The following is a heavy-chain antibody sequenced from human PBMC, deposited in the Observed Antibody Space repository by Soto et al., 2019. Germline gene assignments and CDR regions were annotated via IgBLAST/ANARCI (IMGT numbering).Heavy chain of an antibody. D-gene: IGHD6-19*01. Sequence: SETLSLTCTVSGGSISSGGYYWSCIRQHPGKGLEWIGYIYYSGSTYYNPPLKSRVTISVDTSRNQFSLKLSSVTAADTAVYYCARESVDISGWSSYGIDVWGQGTTVTVSS. V-gene: IGHV4-31*03. CDR2: IYYSGST. J-gene: IGHJ6*02. CDR3: ARESVDISGWSSYGIDV. CDR1: GGSISSGGYY.